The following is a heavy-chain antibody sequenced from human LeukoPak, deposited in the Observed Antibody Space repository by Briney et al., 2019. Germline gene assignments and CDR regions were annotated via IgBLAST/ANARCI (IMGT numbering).Heavy chain of an antibody. J-gene: IGHJ4*02. D-gene: IGHD3-22*01. V-gene: IGHV1-8*01. CDR1: GYTFTSYD. CDR3: AASYYDSSGYYGLDY. Sequence: ASVKVSCKASGYTFTSYDINWVRQATGQGLEWMGWMNPNSGNTGYAQKFQGRVTMTRNTSISTAYMELSRLRSDDRAVYYCAASYYDSSGYYGLDYWGQGTLVTVSS. CDR2: MNPNSGNT.